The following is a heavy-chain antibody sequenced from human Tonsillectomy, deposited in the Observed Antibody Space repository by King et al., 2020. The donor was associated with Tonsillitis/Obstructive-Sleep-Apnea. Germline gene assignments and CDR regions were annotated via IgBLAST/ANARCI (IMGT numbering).Heavy chain of an antibody. V-gene: IGHV3-30*04. J-gene: IGHJ4*02. Sequence: QVQLVESGGGVVQPGRSLRLSCAASGFKFSSYAMHWVRQAPGKGLEWVAFISYDGSNKYYADSVKGRFTISRDNSKNTLFLQMNSLSVEDTAVYYCARSIQGWHYFDYWGQGTLVTVSS. CDR3: ARSIQGWHYFDY. D-gene: IGHD6-19*01. CDR2: ISYDGSNK. CDR1: GFKFSSYA.